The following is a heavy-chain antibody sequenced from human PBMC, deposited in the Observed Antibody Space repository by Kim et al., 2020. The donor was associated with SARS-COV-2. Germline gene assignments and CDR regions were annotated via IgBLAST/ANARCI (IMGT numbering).Heavy chain of an antibody. CDR1: GFTFSSYA. J-gene: IGHJ4*02. D-gene: IGHD6-19*01. CDR3: AKDRSDGWYPDY. Sequence: GGSLRLSCAASGFTFSSYAMTWVRQAPGKGLEWVSSVIGSGGSTFYADSGKGRFTISRDNSKNTLYLQMNSLRYDDTAVYYCAKDRSDGWYPDYWGQGTLVTVSS. V-gene: IGHV3-23*01. CDR2: VIGSGGST.